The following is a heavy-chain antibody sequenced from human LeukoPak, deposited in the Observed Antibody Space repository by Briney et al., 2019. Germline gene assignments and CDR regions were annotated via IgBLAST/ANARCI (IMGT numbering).Heavy chain of an antibody. J-gene: IGHJ4*02. D-gene: IGHD1-26*01. CDR2: IKSRNRGETV. V-gene: IGHV3-15*01. Sequence: GGSLRLSCTASGFTFSDAWMNWVRLAPGKGLEWVGRIKSRNRGETVDYAAPVKGRFTISRDDSKTTVYRQMNSLKTEDTAIYYCTTDGSTTLSNTFDYWGQGTLVAVSS. CDR1: GFTFSDAW. CDR3: TTDGSTTLSNTFDY.